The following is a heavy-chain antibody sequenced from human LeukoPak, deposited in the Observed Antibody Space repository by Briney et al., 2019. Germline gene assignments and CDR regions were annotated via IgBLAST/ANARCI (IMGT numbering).Heavy chain of an antibody. CDR1: GGTFSSYA. D-gene: IGHD3-22*01. V-gene: IGHV1-69*05. CDR3: ASCRKYYYDSSGYPTPFFFDI. Sequence: SVKVSCKASGGTFSSYAISWVRQAPGQGLEWMGGIIPIFGTANYAQKFQGRVTITTDESTSTAYMELSSLRSEDTAVYYCASCRKYYYDSSGYPTPFFFDIWGQGTMVTVSS. J-gene: IGHJ3*02. CDR2: IIPIFGTA.